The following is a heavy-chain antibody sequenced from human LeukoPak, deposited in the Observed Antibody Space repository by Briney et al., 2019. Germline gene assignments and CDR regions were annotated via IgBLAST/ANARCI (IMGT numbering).Heavy chain of an antibody. D-gene: IGHD6-19*01. V-gene: IGHV4-39*01. J-gene: IGHJ4*02. Sequence: SETLSLTCAVYGGSFSSYYWGWIRQPPGKGLEWIGSIYYSGSTYYNPSLKSRVTISVDTSKNQFSLKLSSVTAADTAVYYCARRIAVAGTAYFDYWGQGTLVTVSS. CDR3: ARRIAVAGTAYFDY. CDR1: GGSFSSYY. CDR2: IYYSGST.